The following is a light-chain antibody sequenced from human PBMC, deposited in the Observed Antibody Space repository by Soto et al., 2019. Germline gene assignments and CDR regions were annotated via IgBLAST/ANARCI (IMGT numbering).Light chain of an antibody. J-gene: IGKJ2*02. CDR1: QSVSSGY. Sequence: ENVLTQSPGTLSLSPGERATLSFRASQSVSSGYLAWYQQKPGQAPRLLIYGASSRVTGIPDRFSGSGSGTDFTLTISRLEPEDFAVYYCQQYGSSPRTFGQGTKLEIK. CDR3: QQYGSSPRT. V-gene: IGKV3-20*01. CDR2: GAS.